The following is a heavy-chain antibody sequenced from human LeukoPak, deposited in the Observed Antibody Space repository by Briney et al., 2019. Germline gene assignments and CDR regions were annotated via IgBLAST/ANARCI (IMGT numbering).Heavy chain of an antibody. CDR1: GYTFTSYG. CDR3: ARDLCSSTSCLYYYYYYGMDV. CDR2: ISAYNGNT. V-gene: IGHV1-18*01. J-gene: IGHJ6*02. D-gene: IGHD2-2*01. Sequence: GASVKVSCKASGYTFTSYGISWVRQAPGQGLEWMGWISAYNGNTNYAQKLQGRVTMTTDTSTSTAYMELRSLRSDDTAVYYCARDLCSSTSCLYYYYYYGMDVWGQGTTVTVSS.